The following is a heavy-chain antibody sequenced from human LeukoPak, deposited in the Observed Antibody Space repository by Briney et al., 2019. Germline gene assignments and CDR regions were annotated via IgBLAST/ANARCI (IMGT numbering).Heavy chain of an antibody. D-gene: IGHD2-15*01. V-gene: IGHV3-23*01. CDR2: ISDSGSST. J-gene: IGHJ4*02. Sequence: GGSLRLSCAASGFTFSSYGMSWVRQAPGKGLEWVSGISDSGSSTYYADSVKGRFTIFRDNSKNTMYLQMNSLRAEDTAVYYCAKVVAWVDYWGQGTLVTVSS. CDR3: AKVVAWVDY. CDR1: GFTFSSYG.